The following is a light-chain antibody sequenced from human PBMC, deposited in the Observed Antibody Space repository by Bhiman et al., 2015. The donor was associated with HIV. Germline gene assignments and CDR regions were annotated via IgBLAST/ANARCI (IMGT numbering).Light chain of an antibody. CDR3: QAWDSNTEV. Sequence: SYELTQPPSVSVSPGQTARITCSGDALPKEYAYWYQQKPGQSPILVIYQDNRRPSGIPERFSGSNSGNTATLTISGTQPMDEADYYCQAWDSNTEVFGTGTKVTVL. CDR2: QDN. V-gene: IGLV3-1*01. CDR1: ALPKEY. J-gene: IGLJ1*01.